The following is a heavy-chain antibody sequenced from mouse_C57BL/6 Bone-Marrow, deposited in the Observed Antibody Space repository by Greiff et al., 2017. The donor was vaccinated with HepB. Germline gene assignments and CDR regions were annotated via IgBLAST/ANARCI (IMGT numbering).Heavy chain of an antibody. J-gene: IGHJ4*01. V-gene: IGHV1-64*01. CDR3: ARGGWLLRHAMDY. CDR2: IHPNSGST. CDR1: GYTFTSYW. D-gene: IGHD2-3*01. Sequence: QVQLQQPGAELVKPGASVKLSCKASGYTFTSYWMHWVKQRPGQGLEWIGMIHPNSGSTNYNEKFKSKATLTVDTSSSTAYMQLSSLTSEDSAVYYCARGGWLLRHAMDYWGQGTSVTVSS.